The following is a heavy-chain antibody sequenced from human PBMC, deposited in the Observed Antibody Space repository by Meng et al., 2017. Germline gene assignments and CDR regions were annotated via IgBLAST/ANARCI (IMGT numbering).Heavy chain of an antibody. CDR2: IDPNSGVT. J-gene: IGHJ4*02. V-gene: IGHV1-2*06. CDR3: VRDEDISAAGKLFGDY. D-gene: IGHD6-13*01. Sequence: VQLVQSGAEVKKPGASVKGSCTPAGYTFTAYYIHWVRQAPGQGLDWMGRIDPNSGVTEYAQKFQGRVTVTGDTSISTAYMELSRLRSDDTAIYYCVRDEDISAAGKLFGDYWGQGTLVTVSS. CDR1: GYTFTAYY.